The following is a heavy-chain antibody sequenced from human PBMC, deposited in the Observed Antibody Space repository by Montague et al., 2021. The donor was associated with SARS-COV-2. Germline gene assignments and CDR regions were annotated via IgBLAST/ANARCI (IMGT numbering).Heavy chain of an antibody. CDR2: IYYSGXT. Sequence: SETLSLTCTVSGGSVSSGGYYWSWIRQPPGKGLEWIGYIYYSGXTXYXXXXKXRVTISLDTSKNQFSLKLTSVTAADTAVYYCARVSLAAVATRSDYWGQGTLVTVSS. CDR3: ARVSLAAVATRSDY. V-gene: IGHV4-61*08. J-gene: IGHJ4*02. D-gene: IGHD6-13*01. CDR1: GGSVSSGGYY.